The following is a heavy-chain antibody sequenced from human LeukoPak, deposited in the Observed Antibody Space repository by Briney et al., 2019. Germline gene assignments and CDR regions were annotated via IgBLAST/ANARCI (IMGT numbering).Heavy chain of an antibody. CDR1: GFTFSSYE. CDR3: ARVAGGDLFGELFYDY. CDR2: ISSSGSTI. Sequence: PGGSLRLSCAVSGFTFSSYEMNWVRQAPGKGLEGVSYISSSGSTIYYADSVKGRFTISRDNAKNSLYLQMNSLRAEDTAVYYCARVAGGDLFGELFYDYWGQGTLVTVSS. J-gene: IGHJ4*02. D-gene: IGHD3-10*01. V-gene: IGHV3-48*03.